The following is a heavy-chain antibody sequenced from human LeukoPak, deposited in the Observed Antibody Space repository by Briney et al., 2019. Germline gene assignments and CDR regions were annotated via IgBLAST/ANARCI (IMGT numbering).Heavy chain of an antibody. CDR1: GYSISSGYY. J-gene: IGHJ3*02. D-gene: IGHD6-13*01. CDR3: ARVTNRGSSSLGTFDI. CDR2: IYHSGST. Sequence: PSETLSLTCTVSGYSISSGYYWGWIRQPPGKGLEWIGSIYHSGSTYYNPSLKSRVTISVDTSKNQFSLKLSSVTAADMAVYYCARVTNRGSSSLGTFDIWGQGTMVTVSS. V-gene: IGHV4-38-2*02.